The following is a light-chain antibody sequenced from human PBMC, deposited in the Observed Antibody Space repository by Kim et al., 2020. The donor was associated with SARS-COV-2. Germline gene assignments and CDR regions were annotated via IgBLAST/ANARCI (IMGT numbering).Light chain of an antibody. CDR3: QQYGSSPPQYS. Sequence: PGEWAPRSCRASQSVISSYFAWYQQKPGQAPRLLIYSASSRATGIPDRFSGSGSGTDFTLTISRLEPEDFAVYYCQQYGSSPPQYSFGQGTKLEI. CDR1: QSVISSY. J-gene: IGKJ2*03. CDR2: SAS. V-gene: IGKV3-20*01.